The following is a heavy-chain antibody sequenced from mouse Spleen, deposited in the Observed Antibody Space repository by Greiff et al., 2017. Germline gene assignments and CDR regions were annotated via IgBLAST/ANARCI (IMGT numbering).Heavy chain of an antibody. CDR1: GYSFTSYY. CDR3: ARAGYYPYYAMDY. CDR2: IYPGSGNT. J-gene: IGHJ4*01. V-gene: IGHV1-66*01. Sequence: VQLQQSGPELVKPGASVKISCKASGYSFTSYYIHWVKQRPGQGLEWIGWIYPGSGNTKYNEKFKGKATLTADTSSSTAYMQLSSLTSEDSAVYYCARAGYYPYYAMDYWGQGTSVTVSS. D-gene: IGHD2-3*01.